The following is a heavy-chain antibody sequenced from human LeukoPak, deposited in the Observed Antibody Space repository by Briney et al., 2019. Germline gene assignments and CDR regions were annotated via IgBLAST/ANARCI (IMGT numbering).Heavy chain of an antibody. CDR3: ARASGGSGSYFLERPYYYYYMDV. J-gene: IGHJ6*03. V-gene: IGHV3-21*01. Sequence: GGSLRLSCAASGFTFSSYSMNWVRQAPGKGLEWVSSISTRSTYIYYADSVKGRFTISRDNAKNSLYLQMNSLRAEDTAVYYCARASGGSGSYFLERPYYYYYMDVWGKGTTVTISS. CDR1: GFTFSSYS. CDR2: ISTRSTYI. D-gene: IGHD3-10*01.